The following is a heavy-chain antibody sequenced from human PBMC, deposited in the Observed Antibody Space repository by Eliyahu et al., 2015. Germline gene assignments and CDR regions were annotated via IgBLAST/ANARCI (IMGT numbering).Heavy chain of an antibody. Sequence: EVQLVESGGGLVQPGRSLRLSGTASGFTFGDXAXSWFRQAPGKGRGWVGFIRSKAYGGTTENAASVKGRFTISRDDSKSIAYLQMNSLKTEDTAVYYCTRVELELTRSWFDPWGQGTLVTVSS. J-gene: IGHJ5*02. CDR2: IRSKAYGGTT. D-gene: IGHD1-7*01. CDR1: GFTFGDXA. V-gene: IGHV3-49*03. CDR3: TRVELELTRSWFDP.